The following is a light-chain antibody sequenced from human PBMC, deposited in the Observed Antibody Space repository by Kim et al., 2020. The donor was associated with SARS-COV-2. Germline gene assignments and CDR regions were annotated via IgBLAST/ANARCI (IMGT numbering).Light chain of an antibody. V-gene: IGLV4-69*01. J-gene: IGLJ3*02. CDR3: QTWGTGIQV. CDR2: LNSDGRH. Sequence: QPVLTQSPSASASLGASVKLTCTLSSGHSSYAIAWHQQQPEKGPRYLMKLNSDGRHSKGDGIPDRFSGSSSGAERYLTISSLQSEDAADYYCQTWGTGIQVFGGGTQLTVL. CDR1: SGHSSYA.